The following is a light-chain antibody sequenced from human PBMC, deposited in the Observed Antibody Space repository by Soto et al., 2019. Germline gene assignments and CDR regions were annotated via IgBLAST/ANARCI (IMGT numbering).Light chain of an antibody. V-gene: IGLV2-14*03. CDR1: SSDVGGYNY. CDR3: CSYTSSSTPWV. CDR2: DVS. Sequence: QSVLTQPASVSGSPGQSITISCTGTSSDVGGYNYVSWYQQHPGKAPKLMIYDVSDRPSGVSNRFSASKSSNTASLTISGLQAEDEADYYCCSYTSSSTPWVFGTGTKVTVL. J-gene: IGLJ1*01.